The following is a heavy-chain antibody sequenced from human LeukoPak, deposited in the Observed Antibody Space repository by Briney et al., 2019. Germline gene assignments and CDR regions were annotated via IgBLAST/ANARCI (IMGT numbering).Heavy chain of an antibody. CDR2: IKQDGSEK. CDR1: GFTFSSYW. J-gene: IGHJ4*02. Sequence: RSGGSLRLSCAASGFTFSSYWMSWVRQAPGKGLEWVANIKQDGSEKYYVDSVKGRFTISRDNAKNSLYLQMNSLRAEDTAVYYCARYRYNWNLIPYYFDYWGQGTLVTVSS. D-gene: IGHD1-7*01. V-gene: IGHV3-7*01. CDR3: ARYRYNWNLIPYYFDY.